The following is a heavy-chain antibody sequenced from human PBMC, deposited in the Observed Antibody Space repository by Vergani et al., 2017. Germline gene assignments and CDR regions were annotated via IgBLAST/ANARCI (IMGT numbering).Heavy chain of an antibody. CDR2: VYTGGSA. V-gene: IGHV4-61*02. Sequence: QVQLQESGPGLVKPSQTLSLTCTVSGDSISSGTYYWTWIRQPAGKGLEWIGRVYTGGSANYNPSFKSRVTISLDTSRNQFSLNLNSVTAADTAVYYFARDYASSVYYANDAFDIWGRGTKVTVSS. J-gene: IGHJ3*02. CDR1: GDSISSGTYY. CDR3: ARDYASSVYYANDAFDI. D-gene: IGHD3-22*01.